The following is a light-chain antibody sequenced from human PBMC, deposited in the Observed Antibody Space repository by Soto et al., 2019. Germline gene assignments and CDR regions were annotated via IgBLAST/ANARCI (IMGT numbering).Light chain of an antibody. V-gene: IGLV4-69*01. J-gene: IGLJ3*02. CDR2: VNSDGSH. CDR1: SGHSSYA. Sequence: QPVLTQSPSASASLGASVKLTCTLSSGHSSYAIAWHQQQPEKGPRYLMKVNSDGSHSKGDGIPDRFSGSSSGAERYLTISSLQSEDEADYYCQTWGTGIPWAFGGGTKLTVL. CDR3: QTWGTGIPWA.